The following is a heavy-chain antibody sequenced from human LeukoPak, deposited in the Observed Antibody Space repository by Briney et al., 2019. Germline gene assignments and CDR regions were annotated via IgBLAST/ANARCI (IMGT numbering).Heavy chain of an antibody. Sequence: PSQTLSLTCTVSSGSISSGGFYWSWIRQHPGKGLEWIAFIYYTGSTTYNPSLKSRVTISVDTSKNQFSLKLRSVTAADTAVYYCARDYGDIPPDWYYDLWGRGTLVTVSS. CDR2: IYYTGST. V-gene: IGHV4-31*03. CDR3: ARDYGDIPPDWYYDL. J-gene: IGHJ2*01. CDR1: SGSISSGGFY. D-gene: IGHD4-17*01.